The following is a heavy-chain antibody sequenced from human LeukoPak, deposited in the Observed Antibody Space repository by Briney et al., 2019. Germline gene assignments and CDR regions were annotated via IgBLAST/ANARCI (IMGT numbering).Heavy chain of an antibody. D-gene: IGHD3-10*01. V-gene: IGHV3-23*01. Sequence: PGGSLRLSCAASGFTFSTYAVTWVRQAPEKGLEWVSIITRSGGTYYADSVKGRFTISRDNSKNTLYLQMNSLRAEDTAVYYCATWVFLGESGYYDYWGQGTLVTVSS. J-gene: IGHJ4*02. CDR2: ITRSGGT. CDR1: GFTFSTYA. CDR3: ATWVFLGESGYYDY.